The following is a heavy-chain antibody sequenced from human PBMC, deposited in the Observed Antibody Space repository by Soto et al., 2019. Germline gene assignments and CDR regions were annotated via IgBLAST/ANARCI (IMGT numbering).Heavy chain of an antibody. CDR3: AGRTSLTSVEIFSGGLSGYNWVDP. J-gene: IGHJ5*01. D-gene: IGHD3-3*01. CDR1: GGSFSGYY. CDR2: INHSGST. Sequence: PSETLSLTCAVYGGSFSGYYCIWIRQPPGKGLEWIGEINHSGSTNYNPSLKSRVTMSVDTSQNQFSLKLSSVTAADTAVYYCAGRTSLTSVEIFSGGLSGYNWVDPWGRGTLVTV. V-gene: IGHV4-34*01.